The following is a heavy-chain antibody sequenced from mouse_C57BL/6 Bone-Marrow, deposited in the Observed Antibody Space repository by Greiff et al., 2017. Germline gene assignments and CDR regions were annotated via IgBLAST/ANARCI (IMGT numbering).Heavy chain of an antibody. CDR2: INPGSGGT. CDR3: ARDYGSSPAY. V-gene: IGHV1-54*01. J-gene: IGHJ3*01. CDR1: GYAFTNYL. D-gene: IGHD1-1*01. Sequence: QVQLQPSGAELVRPGTSVKVSCKASGYAFTNYLIEWVKQRPGQGLAWIGVINPGSGGTNYNEKFKGKATLTADKASSTAYMQLSSLTSEDSAVYFCARDYGSSPAYWGQGTLVTVSA.